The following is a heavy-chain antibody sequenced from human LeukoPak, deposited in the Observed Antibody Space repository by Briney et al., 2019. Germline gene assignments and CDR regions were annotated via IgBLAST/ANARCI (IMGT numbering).Heavy chain of an antibody. CDR3: AYENYYGSGSYPDY. V-gene: IGHV3-30*18. Sequence: GGSLRLSCAASGFTFSSYGMHWVRQAPGKGLEWVAVISHDGSNKYYADSVKGRFTISRDNSKNTLYLQMNSLRAEDTAVYYCAYENYYGSGSYPDYWGQGTLVTVSS. CDR1: GFTFSSYG. CDR2: ISHDGSNK. J-gene: IGHJ4*02. D-gene: IGHD3-10*01.